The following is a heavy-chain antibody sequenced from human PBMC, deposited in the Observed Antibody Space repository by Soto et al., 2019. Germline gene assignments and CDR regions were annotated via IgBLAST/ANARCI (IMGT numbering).Heavy chain of an antibody. CDR2: VRGKANSYAT. J-gene: IGHJ4*02. CDR3: CAKTGGVLPTALAW. CDR1: GFTFGGSA. Sequence: XGFLSLSFEGCGFTFGGSAIHWVRQASGKGLEWVGRVRGKANSYATTYNKSIKGRFTISRDDSKNMAYLEMNSLATEDTAVYYCCAKTGGVLPTALAWWGQGTLVTVSS. D-gene: IGHD3-16*01. V-gene: IGHV3-73*01.